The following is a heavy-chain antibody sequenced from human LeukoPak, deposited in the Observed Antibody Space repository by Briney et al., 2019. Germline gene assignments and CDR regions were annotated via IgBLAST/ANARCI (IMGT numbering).Heavy chain of an antibody. Sequence: QPGGSLRLSCAASGFTFSSYWMHWVRQAPGKGLVWVSRIKSDGSSTSYADSVKGRFTISRDNAKNTLYLQMNSLRAEDTAVYYCARVGARLGVFDIWGQGTMVTVSS. CDR3: ARVGARLGVFDI. V-gene: IGHV3-74*01. CDR2: IKSDGSST. D-gene: IGHD6-25*01. CDR1: GFTFSSYW. J-gene: IGHJ3*02.